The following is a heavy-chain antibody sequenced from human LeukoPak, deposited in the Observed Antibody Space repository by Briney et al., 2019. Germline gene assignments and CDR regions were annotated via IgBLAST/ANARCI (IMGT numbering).Heavy chain of an antibody. V-gene: IGHV3-9*02. D-gene: IGHD3-10*01. CDR3: TKDLTPGGADV. J-gene: IGHJ6*02. Sequence: GGSLRLSCAVSGFTSDDHAMHWVRQASGKGLEWVAGIMWRSGSTGYGDSVKGRFTISRDNAKKSLYLQMNGLRVEDTVFYYCTKDLTPGGADVWGQGTTVTVSS. CDR2: IMWRSGST. CDR1: GFTSDDHA.